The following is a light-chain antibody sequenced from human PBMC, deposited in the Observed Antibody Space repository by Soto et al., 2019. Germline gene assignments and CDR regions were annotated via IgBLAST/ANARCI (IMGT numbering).Light chain of an antibody. CDR1: QSISNY. CDR3: QQSYRTPLT. J-gene: IGKJ4*01. Sequence: DMEMTQSPSSLSASVGDRVTITCRASQSISNYLNWYQHKPGKVPKLLIYAASSLQSWVPTRFSGSGSGTDFTLTINSLQPEDFATYYCQQSYRTPLTFGGGTKVEIK. CDR2: AAS. V-gene: IGKV1-39*01.